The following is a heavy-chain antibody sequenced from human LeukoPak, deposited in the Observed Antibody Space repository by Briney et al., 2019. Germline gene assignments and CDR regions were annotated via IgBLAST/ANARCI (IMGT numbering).Heavy chain of an antibody. CDR2: ISAYNGNT. V-gene: IGHV1-18*01. D-gene: IGHD3-22*01. Sequence: ASVKVSCKASGYTFTSYGISWVRQAPGRGLEWMGWISAYNGNTNYAQKLQGRVTMTTDTSTSTAYMELRSLGSDDTAVYYCARDLGVIAGNIRRRGPIDYWGQGTLVTVYS. CDR3: ARDLGVIAGNIRRRGPIDY. J-gene: IGHJ4*02. CDR1: GYTFTSYG.